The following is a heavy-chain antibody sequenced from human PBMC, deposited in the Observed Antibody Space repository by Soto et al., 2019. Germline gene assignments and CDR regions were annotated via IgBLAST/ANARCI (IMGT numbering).Heavy chain of an antibody. D-gene: IGHD6-19*01. CDR3: ASLDSTGWYLED. J-gene: IGHJ4*02. V-gene: IGHV4-34*01. CDR2: VNHSGST. Sequence: QVQLQQWGAGLLKPSETLSLTCAVYGRSFSNPYYYWSWIRQPPGKGLEWIGEVNHSGSTNSTTTPKSRGTISLDTSKNPFSLKLTSVTAADTAVYYCASLDSTGWYLEDWGQGTLVTVSS. CDR1: GRSFSNPYYY.